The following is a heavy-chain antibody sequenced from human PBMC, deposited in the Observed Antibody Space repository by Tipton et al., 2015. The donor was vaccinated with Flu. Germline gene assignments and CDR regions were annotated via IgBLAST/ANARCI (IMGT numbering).Heavy chain of an antibody. V-gene: IGHV4-38-2*01. D-gene: IGHD4-11*01. J-gene: IGHJ5*02. CDR3: ARRDFSNYVSEPKNWFDV. Sequence: TLSLTCAVSGDSISGDFYWGWIRQPPGKGLEWIGNICPGSPYYNPSLKSRVTLSVDRSKNQFSLRLTSVTAADTAVYFCARRDFSNYVSEPKNWFDVWGQGSLVNVSS. CDR2: ICPGSP. CDR1: GDSISGDFY.